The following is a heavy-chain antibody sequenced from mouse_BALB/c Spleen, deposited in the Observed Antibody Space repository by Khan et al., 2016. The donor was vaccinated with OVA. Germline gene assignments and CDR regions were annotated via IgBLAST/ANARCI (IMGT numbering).Heavy chain of an antibody. CDR3: AIHYYGGNLYWYVDV. CDR2: IFPGDDST. CDR1: GYTFTSYA. D-gene: IGHD1-1*02. J-gene: IGHJ1*01. Sequence: VQLQESGAELVKPGASVKLSCKAIGYTFTSYAINWVRQRPEQGLEWIGWIFPGDDSTQYNEKFTGKATLTTDKSSSTAYMQLSRLTSEDSAVYFCAIHYYGGNLYWYVDVWGAGTTVTVSS. V-gene: IGHV1-85*01.